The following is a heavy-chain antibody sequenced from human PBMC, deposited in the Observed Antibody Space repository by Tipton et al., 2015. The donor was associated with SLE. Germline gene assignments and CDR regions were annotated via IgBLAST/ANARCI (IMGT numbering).Heavy chain of an antibody. CDR3: ARDRGSSPGWFDP. CDR1: GFTFDDYA. CDR2: ISWNSGSI. D-gene: IGHD6-6*01. V-gene: IGHV3-9*01. J-gene: IGHJ5*02. Sequence: SLRLSCAASGFTFDDYAMHWVRQAPGKGLEWVSGISWNSGSIGYADSVKGRFTISRDNAKNSLYLQMNSLRAEDTAVYYCARDRGSSPGWFDPWGQGTLVTVSS.